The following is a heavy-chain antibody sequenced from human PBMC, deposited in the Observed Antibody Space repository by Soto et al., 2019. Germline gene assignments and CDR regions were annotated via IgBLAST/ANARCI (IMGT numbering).Heavy chain of an antibody. D-gene: IGHD3-22*01. J-gene: IGHJ4*02. CDR3: EKDRSGYYYDSSGYYDY. Sequence: PGGSLRLSCAASGFTFSSYGMHWVRQAPGKGLEWVAVISYDGSNKYYADSVKGRFTISRDNSKNTLYLQMNSLRAEDTAVYYCEKDRSGYYYDSSGYYDYWGQGTLVTVSS. CDR2: ISYDGSNK. V-gene: IGHV3-30*18. CDR1: GFTFSSYG.